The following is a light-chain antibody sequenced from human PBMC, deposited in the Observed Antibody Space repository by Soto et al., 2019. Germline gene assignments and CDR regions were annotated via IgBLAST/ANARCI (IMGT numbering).Light chain of an antibody. Sequence: DIQMTQSPSSLSASVGDSVTITCRASQSISSYLNWYQQKLGTAPKLLIYEASSLQIGVPSRFSGRGSGTDFTLTISSLQPEDFATYYCQQSYSTPRTFGQGTKGDIK. J-gene: IGKJ1*01. CDR2: EAS. CDR3: QQSYSTPRT. CDR1: QSISSY. V-gene: IGKV1-39*01.